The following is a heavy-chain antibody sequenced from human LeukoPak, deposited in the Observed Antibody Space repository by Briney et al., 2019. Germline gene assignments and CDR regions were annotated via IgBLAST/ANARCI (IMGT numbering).Heavy chain of an antibody. CDR2: ISYDGSNK. CDR1: GFTFSSYD. V-gene: IGHV3-30*18. J-gene: IGHJ4*02. D-gene: IGHD3-10*01. Sequence: GGSLRLSCAASGFTFSSYDMHWVRQAPGKGLEWVAVISYDGSNKYYADSVKGRFTISRDNSKNTLFLQMNSLRAEDTAVYFCAKFPEAYASGSYYPGYWGQGTPVTIPS. CDR3: AKFPEAYASGSYYPGY.